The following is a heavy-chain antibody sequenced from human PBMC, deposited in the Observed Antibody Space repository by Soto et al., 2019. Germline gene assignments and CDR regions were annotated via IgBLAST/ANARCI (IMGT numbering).Heavy chain of an antibody. CDR2: IYPGDSDT. J-gene: IGHJ3*02. CDR1: GYSFTSYW. V-gene: IGHV5-51*01. CDR3: ARLGSYGHDPFDI. Sequence: GASLKISCKGSGYSFTSYWIGWVRQMHGKGLEWMRIIYPGDSDTRYSPSFQGQVTISADKSISTAYLQWSSLKASDTAMYYCARLGSYGHDPFDIWGQGTMVTVSS. D-gene: IGHD5-18*01.